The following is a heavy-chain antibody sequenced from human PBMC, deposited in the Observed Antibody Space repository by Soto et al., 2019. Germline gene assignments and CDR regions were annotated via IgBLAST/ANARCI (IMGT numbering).Heavy chain of an antibody. V-gene: IGHV4-31*03. CDR2: IYYSGST. Sequence: PSETLSLTCTVSGGSISSGGYYWSWIRQHPGKGLEWIGYIYYSGSTYYNPSLKSRVTISVDTSKNQFSLKLSSVTAADTAVYYCARGGDCRGGSCQPPLEYFQHWGQGTLVTVSS. J-gene: IGHJ1*01. CDR3: ARGGDCRGGSCQPPLEYFQH. D-gene: IGHD2-15*01. CDR1: GGSISSGGYY.